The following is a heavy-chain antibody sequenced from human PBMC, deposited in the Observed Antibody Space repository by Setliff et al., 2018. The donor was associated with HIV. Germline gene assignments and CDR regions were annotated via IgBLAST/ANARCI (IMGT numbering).Heavy chain of an antibody. Sequence: QPGGSLRLSCAASGFTFSTYAMTWVRQAPGKGLEWVSGISGGGGSTYYADSVKGRFTISRDNFKNTLYLQMNSLRAEDTAVYYCAKDRNRFYYDSSGYPDYWGQGTLVTVSS. D-gene: IGHD3-22*01. J-gene: IGHJ4*02. V-gene: IGHV3-23*01. CDR2: ISGGGGST. CDR3: AKDRNRFYYDSSGYPDY. CDR1: GFTFSTYA.